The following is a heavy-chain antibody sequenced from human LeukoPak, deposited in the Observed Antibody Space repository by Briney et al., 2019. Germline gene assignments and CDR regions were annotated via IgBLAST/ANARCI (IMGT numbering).Heavy chain of an antibody. J-gene: IGHJ4*02. CDR1: GFTFSSYG. V-gene: IGHV3-30*18. CDR3: AKEGVVGARGYFDY. CDR2: ISYDGSNK. Sequence: GRSLRLSCAASGFTFSSYGMHWVRQAPGKGLEWVAVISYDGSNKYYADSVKGRFTISRDNSKNTLCLQMNSLRAEDTAVYYCAKEGVVGARGYFDYWGQGTLVTVSS. D-gene: IGHD1-26*01.